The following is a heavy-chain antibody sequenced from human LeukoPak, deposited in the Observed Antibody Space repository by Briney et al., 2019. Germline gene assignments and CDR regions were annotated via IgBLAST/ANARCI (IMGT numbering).Heavy chain of an antibody. CDR3: AKDIVAAAGSGNWFDP. D-gene: IGHD6-13*01. CDR2: ISGDGGST. V-gene: IGHV3-43*02. CDR1: GFTFDDYA. J-gene: IGHJ5*02. Sequence: GGSLRLSCAASGFTFDDYAMHWVRQAPGKGLEWVSLISGDGGSTYYADSVKGRFTISRDNSKDSLYLQMNSLRTEDTALYYCAKDIVAAAGSGNWFDPWGQGTLVTVSS.